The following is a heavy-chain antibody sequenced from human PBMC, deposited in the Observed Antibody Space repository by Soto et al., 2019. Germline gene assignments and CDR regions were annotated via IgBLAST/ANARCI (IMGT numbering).Heavy chain of an antibody. CDR3: ATGPSSSGYCLFDY. J-gene: IGHJ4*02. CDR1: GGTFSSYA. V-gene: IGHV1-69*12. Sequence: QVQLVQSGAEVKKPGSSVKVSCKASGGTFSSYAISWVRQAPGQGLEWMGGIIPIFGTANYAQKFQGRVTXXAXVXXSTADVELSSLRSEDTAVYYCATGPSSSGYCLFDYWGQGTLVTVSS. D-gene: IGHD6-13*01. CDR2: IIPIFGTA.